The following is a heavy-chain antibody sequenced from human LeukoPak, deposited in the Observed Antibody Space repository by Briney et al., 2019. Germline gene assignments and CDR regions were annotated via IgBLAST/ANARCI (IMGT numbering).Heavy chain of an antibody. D-gene: IGHD4-23*01. CDR1: GFTFSSYA. Sequence: GGSLRLSCAASGFTFSSYAMHWVRQAPGKGLEYVSAISSNGGSTYYANSVKGRFTISRDNSKNTLYLQMGSLRAEDMAVYYCARGKIDSYGGNLPHYYGMDVWGQGTTVTVSS. V-gene: IGHV3-64*01. CDR2: ISSNGGST. CDR3: ARGKIDSYGGNLPHYYGMDV. J-gene: IGHJ6*02.